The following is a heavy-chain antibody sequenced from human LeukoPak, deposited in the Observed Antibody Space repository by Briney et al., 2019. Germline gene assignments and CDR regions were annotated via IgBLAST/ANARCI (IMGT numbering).Heavy chain of an antibody. CDR2: INPNSGGT. V-gene: IGHV1-2*06. D-gene: IGHD5-12*01. J-gene: IGHJ4*02. CDR3: ASDIVATINVASDY. CDR1: GYTFTGYY. Sequence: ASVKVSCKASGYTFTGYYMHWVRQAPGQGLEWMGRINPNSGGTNYAQKFQGRVTMTRDTSISTAYMELSRLRSEDTAGYYCASDIVATINVASDYWGQGTLVTVSS.